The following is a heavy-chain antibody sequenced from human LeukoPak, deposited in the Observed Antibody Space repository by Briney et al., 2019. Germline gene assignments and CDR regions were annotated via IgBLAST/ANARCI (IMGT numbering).Heavy chain of an antibody. V-gene: IGHV5-51*01. CDR1: GYSFTNYW. D-gene: IGHD5-12*01. CDR2: IYPGDSGT. Sequence: GESLKISCKGSGYSFTNYWIGWVRQMPGKGLEWMGIIYPGDSGTRYSPSFEGQVTISADKSISTAYLQWSSLKASDTDMYYCARGSSGYDGGRSFDIWGQGTLVTVSS. J-gene: IGHJ3*02. CDR3: ARGSSGYDGGRSFDI.